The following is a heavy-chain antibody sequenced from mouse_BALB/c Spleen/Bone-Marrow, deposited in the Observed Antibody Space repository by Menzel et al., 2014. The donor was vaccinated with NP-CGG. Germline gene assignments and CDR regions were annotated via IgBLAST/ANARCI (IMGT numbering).Heavy chain of an antibody. Sequence: VQLQQSGAELVKPGASVKLSCTASGFNIKDTYMHWVKQRPEQGLEWIGRIDPASGNTKYDPKFQGKATITADTSSNTAYLQLSSLTSEDTAVYYCARGSTTATWYFDVWGAGTTVTVSS. J-gene: IGHJ1*01. D-gene: IGHD1-2*01. V-gene: IGHV14-3*02. CDR2: IDPASGNT. CDR3: ARGSTTATWYFDV. CDR1: GFNIKDTY.